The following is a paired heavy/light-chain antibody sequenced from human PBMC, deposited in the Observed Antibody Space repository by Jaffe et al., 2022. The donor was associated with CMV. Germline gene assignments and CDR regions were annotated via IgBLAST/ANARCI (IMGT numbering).Light chain of an antibody. V-gene: IGKV1-17*01. CDR1: QGIRND. Sequence: DVQMTQSPSSLSASVGDRVIITCRASQGIRNDLGWYQQKPGKAPKRLIYAASSLQSGVPSRFSGGGSDTEFTLTISSLQPEDFATYYCLQHNVYPRTFGQGTKLEIK. CDR2: AAS. CDR3: LQHNVYPRT. J-gene: IGKJ2*01.
Heavy chain of an antibody. Sequence: QVQLQESGPGLVKPSETLSLTCTVSGASINSHYWTWIRQSPGKGLEWIGYIYHSDSTLYNPSLKSRLTISGDTSKNQFSLKLSSVTAADTAVYYCAREDYDYGGYSWHLDLWGRGILVTVSS. V-gene: IGHV4-59*11. J-gene: IGHJ2*01. CDR1: GASINSHY. CDR2: IYHSDST. D-gene: IGHD3-22*01. CDR3: AREDYDYGGYSWHLDL.